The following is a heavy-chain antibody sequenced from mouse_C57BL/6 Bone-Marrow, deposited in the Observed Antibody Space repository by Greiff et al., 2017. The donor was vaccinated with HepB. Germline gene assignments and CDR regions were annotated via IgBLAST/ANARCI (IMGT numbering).Heavy chain of an antibody. CDR1: GFSLTSYG. V-gene: IGHV2-2*01. J-gene: IGHJ3*01. D-gene: IGHD1-1*01. Sequence: QVHVKQSGPGLVQPSQSLSITCTVSGFSLTSYGVHWVRQSPGKGLEWLGVIWSGGSTDYNAAFISRLSISKDNSKSQVFFKMNSLQADDTAIYYCAGSYYYGSSYWFAYWGQGTLVTVSA. CDR3: AGSYYYGSSYWFAY. CDR2: IWSGGST.